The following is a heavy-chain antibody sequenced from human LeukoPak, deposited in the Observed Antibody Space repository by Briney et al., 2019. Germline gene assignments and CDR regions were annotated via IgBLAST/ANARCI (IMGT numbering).Heavy chain of an antibody. V-gene: IGHV3-21*01. D-gene: IGHD2-2*01. CDR2: ISSSSSYI. J-gene: IGHJ4*02. CDR3: ASSTSFEAPYYFDY. CDR1: GFTFSSYS. Sequence: PGGSLRLSCAASGFTFSSYSMNWVRQAPGKGLEWVSSISSSSSYIYYADSVKGRFTISRDNAKNSLYLQMNSLRAEDTAVYYCASSTSFEAPYYFDYWGQGTLVTVSS.